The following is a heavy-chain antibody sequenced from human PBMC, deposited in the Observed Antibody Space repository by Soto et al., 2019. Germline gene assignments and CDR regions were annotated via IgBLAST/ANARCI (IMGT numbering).Heavy chain of an antibody. V-gene: IGHV3-23*01. CDR2: ISDDGGKT. CDR1: GFTFSSCA. Sequence: GGSLRLSCGASGFTFSSCAMTWVRQAPGMGLQWVSAISDDGGKTHYADSVRGRFTISRDNSKNTLYLQLNSLGAEDTAVYYCAKDKPAAGSQWLVPIWGRGTLVTVSS. J-gene: IGHJ4*02. D-gene: IGHD6-19*01. CDR3: AKDKPAAGSQWLVPI.